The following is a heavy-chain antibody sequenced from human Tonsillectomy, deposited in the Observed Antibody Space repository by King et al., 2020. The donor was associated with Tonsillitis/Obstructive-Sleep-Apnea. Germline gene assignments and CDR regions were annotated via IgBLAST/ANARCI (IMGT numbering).Heavy chain of an antibody. CDR2: IYSVAGT. J-gene: IGHJ4*02. CDR1: GFTVSRNY. CDR3: ARSPTVTTSFYFDY. V-gene: IGHV3-53*01. D-gene: IGHD4-17*01. Sequence: EVQLVQSGGGLIQPGGSLRLSCAASGFTVSRNYMSWVRQAPGKGLEWVSVIYSVAGTYYADSVKGRFTIARDNSKNTLYLHMNSLMAEDTSVYYCARSPTVTTSFYFDYWGQGTLVTVSS.